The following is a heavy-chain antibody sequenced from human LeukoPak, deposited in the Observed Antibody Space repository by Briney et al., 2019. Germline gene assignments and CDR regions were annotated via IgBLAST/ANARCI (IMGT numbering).Heavy chain of an antibody. CDR3: ARGAAAGTDYYYYMDV. J-gene: IGHJ6*03. D-gene: IGHD6-13*01. Sequence: GASVKVSCKASGYTSTRYYMHWVRQAPGQGLEWMGIINPSGGRTTYAQKFQGRVTMTRDMSTSTVYMEMSSVRSEDTAVYYCARGAAAGTDYYYYMDVWGKGTTVTVSS. V-gene: IGHV1-46*01. CDR2: INPSGGRT. CDR1: GYTSTRYY.